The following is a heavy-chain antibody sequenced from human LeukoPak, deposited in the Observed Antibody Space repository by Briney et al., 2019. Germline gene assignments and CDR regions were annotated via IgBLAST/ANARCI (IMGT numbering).Heavy chain of an antibody. CDR1: GFTFSSYG. CDR3: ARDAKYCSSTSCRYWYYFDY. Sequence: PGGSLRLSCAASGFTFSSYGMHWVRQAPGKGLEWVAVISYDGSNKYYADSVKGRFTISRDNSKNTLYLQMNSLRADDTAVYYCARDAKYCSSTSCRYWYYFDYWGQGTPVTVSS. V-gene: IGHV3-30*03. D-gene: IGHD2-2*01. CDR2: ISYDGSNK. J-gene: IGHJ4*02.